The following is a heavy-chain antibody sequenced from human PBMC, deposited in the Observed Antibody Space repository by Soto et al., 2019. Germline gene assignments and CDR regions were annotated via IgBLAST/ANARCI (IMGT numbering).Heavy chain of an antibody. D-gene: IGHD3-22*01. J-gene: IGHJ4*02. CDR1: GFTFSSYS. V-gene: IGHV3-21*01. CDR3: ARDHYYYDSSGYYYRYYFDY. CDR2: ISSSSSYI. Sequence: PGGSLRLSCAASGFTFSSYSMNWVRQAPGKGLEWVSSISSSSSYIYYADSVKGRFTISRDNSKNTLYLQMNSLRAEDTAVYYCARDHYYYDSSGYYYRYYFDYWGQGTLVTVSS.